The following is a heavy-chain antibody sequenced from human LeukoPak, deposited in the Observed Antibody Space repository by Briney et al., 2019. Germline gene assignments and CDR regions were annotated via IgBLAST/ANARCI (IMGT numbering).Heavy chain of an antibody. J-gene: IGHJ4*02. CDR1: GFTFSSYS. D-gene: IGHD3-22*01. CDR3: ARSPYCYDSSGYSPGY. V-gene: IGHV3-21*01. Sequence: PGGSLRLSCAASGFTFSSYSMNWVRQAPGKGLEWVSSISSSSSYIYYADSVKGRFTISRDNAKNSLYLQMNSLRAEDTAVYYCARSPYCYDSSGYSPGYWGQGTPVTVSS. CDR2: ISSSSSYI.